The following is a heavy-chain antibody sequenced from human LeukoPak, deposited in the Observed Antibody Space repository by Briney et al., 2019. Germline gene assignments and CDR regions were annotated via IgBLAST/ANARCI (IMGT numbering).Heavy chain of an antibody. CDR1: GFTFSNYW. CDR2: IKTDGSEK. CDR3: ARGGYSRGYFDY. D-gene: IGHD5-18*01. V-gene: IGHV3-7*01. Sequence: GGSLRLSCEGSGFTFSNYWMGWVRQAPGKGLQWVANIKTDGSEKYYVDSVKGRFTISRDNAKNSLYLQMNSLRVEDTAVYYCARGGYSRGYFDYWGQGTLVTVS. J-gene: IGHJ4*02.